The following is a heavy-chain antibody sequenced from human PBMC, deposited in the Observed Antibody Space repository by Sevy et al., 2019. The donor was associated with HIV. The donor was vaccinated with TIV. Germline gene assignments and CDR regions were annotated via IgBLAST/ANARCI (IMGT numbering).Heavy chain of an antibody. CDR3: ARENTMIEEPGWFDP. CDR2: IDRSGSTI. CDR1: GFTFSDYY. V-gene: IGHV3-11*01. D-gene: IGHD3-22*01. J-gene: IGHJ5*02. Sequence: GGSLRLSCAASGFTFSDYYMSWIRQAPGKGLEWVSYIDRSGSTINYADSVKGRFTICRDNAKKSVYLQINSLRAEDTAVYYCARENTMIEEPGWFDPWGQGPLVTVSS.